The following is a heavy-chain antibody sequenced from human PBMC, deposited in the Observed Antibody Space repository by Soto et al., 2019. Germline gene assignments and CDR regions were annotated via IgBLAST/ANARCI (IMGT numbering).Heavy chain of an antibody. J-gene: IGHJ4*02. CDR1: GLTFSNYG. Sequence: QVQLVKSGGGVVQPGRSLRLACAASGLTFSNYGMHWVRQAPGKGLEWVAFISYDGSNKYYADSVKGRFTISRDNSKNTLFLQMNSLRADDTALYYCAKDTGSGGSPFDNWGQGTLVIVSS. V-gene: IGHV3-30*18. CDR2: ISYDGSNK. CDR3: AKDTGSGGSPFDN. D-gene: IGHD6-19*01.